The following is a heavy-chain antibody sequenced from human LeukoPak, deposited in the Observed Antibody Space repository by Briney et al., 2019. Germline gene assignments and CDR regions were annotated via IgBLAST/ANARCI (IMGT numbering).Heavy chain of an antibody. CDR1: GYTFTSDG. CDR2: ISAYNGNT. J-gene: IGHJ4*02. Sequence: GASVKVSCKASGYTFTSDGISWVRQAPGQGLEWMGWISAYNGNTNYAQKLQGRVTMTTDTSTSTAYMELRSLRSDDTAVYYCARELPEVYGGNEGDDYWGQGTLVTVSS. V-gene: IGHV1-18*01. D-gene: IGHD4-23*01. CDR3: ARELPEVYGGNEGDDY.